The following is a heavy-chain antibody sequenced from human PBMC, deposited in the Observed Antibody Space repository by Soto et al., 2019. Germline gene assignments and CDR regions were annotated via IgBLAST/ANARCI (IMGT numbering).Heavy chain of an antibody. V-gene: IGHV4-30-2*01. Sequence: KPSETLSLTCAVSGGSISSGGYSWSWIRQPPGKGLEWIGYIYHSGSTYYNPSLKSRVTISVDRSKNQFSLKLSSVTAADTAVYYCARVRGENFDYWGQGTLVTVSS. J-gene: IGHJ4*02. CDR1: GGSISSGGYS. CDR3: ARVRGENFDY. CDR2: IYHSGST. D-gene: IGHD3-10*01.